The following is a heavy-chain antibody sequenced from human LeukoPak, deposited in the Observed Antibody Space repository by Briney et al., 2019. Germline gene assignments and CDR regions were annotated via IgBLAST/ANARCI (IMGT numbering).Heavy chain of an antibody. CDR2: ISSDGGST. Sequence: GGSLRLSCAASGIIFSNYAMHWVRKGPGKGLECISTISSDGGSTYYANSVKGRFTISRDNSKNTLYLQMGSLRAEDMAVYYCARGRQGAKTRYFDLWGRGTRVTVSS. CDR3: ARGRQGAKTRYFDL. V-gene: IGHV3-64*01. D-gene: IGHD1-26*01. J-gene: IGHJ2*01. CDR1: GIIFSNYA.